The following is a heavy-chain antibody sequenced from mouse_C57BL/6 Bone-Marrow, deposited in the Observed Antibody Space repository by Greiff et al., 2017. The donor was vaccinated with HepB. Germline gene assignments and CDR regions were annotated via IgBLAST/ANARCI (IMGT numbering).Heavy chain of an antibody. J-gene: IGHJ2*01. D-gene: IGHD2-3*01. CDR3: ASPDGSYDY. V-gene: IGHV5-6*01. CDR2: ISSGGSYT. Sequence: EVQLQESGGDLVKPGGSLKLSCAASGFTFSSYGMSWVRQTKDKRLEWVATISSGGSYTYYPDSVKGRFTISRDKAKNTLYLQMSSLKSEDTAMYYCASPDGSYDYWGQGTTLTVSS. CDR1: GFTFSSYG.